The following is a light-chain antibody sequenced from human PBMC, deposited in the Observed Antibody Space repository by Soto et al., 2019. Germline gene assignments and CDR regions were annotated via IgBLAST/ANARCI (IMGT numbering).Light chain of an antibody. Sequence: DIQMTQSPSSVSALIGDRVTITCRASRGVGSHVNWYQQKPGKAPNLLIHGASNLQSGVPSTFSGSGSGTDFTLTISSLQPEDFATYYCQQNYRAPLTFGGGTKVEIK. CDR2: GAS. CDR3: QQNYRAPLT. J-gene: IGKJ4*01. V-gene: IGKV1-39*01. CDR1: RGVGSH.